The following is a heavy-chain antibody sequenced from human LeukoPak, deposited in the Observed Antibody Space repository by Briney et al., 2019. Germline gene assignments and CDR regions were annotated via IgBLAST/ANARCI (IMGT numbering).Heavy chain of an antibody. V-gene: IGHV1-8*01. CDR2: MNPNSGNT. J-gene: IGHJ6*02. CDR3: ARSPYYYYGMDV. Sequence: ASVKVSCKASVYTFTIYDINWVRQATGQGLEWMGWMNPNSGNTGYAQKFQGRVTMTRNTSISTAYMELSSLRSEDTAVYYCARSPYYYYGMDVWGQGTTVTVSS. CDR1: VYTFTIYD.